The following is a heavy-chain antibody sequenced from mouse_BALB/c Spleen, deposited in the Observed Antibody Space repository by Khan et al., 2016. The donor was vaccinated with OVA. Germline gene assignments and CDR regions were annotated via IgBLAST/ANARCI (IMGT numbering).Heavy chain of an antibody. CDR1: GFTFGDYG. CDR3: VRWTMDY. V-gene: IGHV5-15*02. Sequence: EVELVESGGGLVQPGGSRKLSCAASGFTFGDYGMAWVRQAPGKGPEWVAFISSLAYSIYYADTVTGRFTISRENAKNTLYLEMSSLRSEDTAMYFCVRWTMDYWGQGTSVTVSS. CDR2: ISSLAYSI. J-gene: IGHJ4*01.